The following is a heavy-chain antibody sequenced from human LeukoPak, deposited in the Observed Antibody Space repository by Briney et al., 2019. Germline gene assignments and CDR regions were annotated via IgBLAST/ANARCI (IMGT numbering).Heavy chain of an antibody. CDR3: ERAETYYDLLSGYYYYYYLDV. CDR2: INPSGGST. V-gene: IGHV1-46*01. J-gene: IGHJ6*03. CDR1: GYTFTSYY. Sequence: GASVKVSCKASGYTFTSYYMHWVRQAPGQGLEWMGIINPSGGSTSYAQKFQGRVTMTRDTSTSTVYMELSSLRSEDTAVYYCERAETYYDLLSGYYYYYYLDVWGKGTTVSVSS. D-gene: IGHD3-9*01.